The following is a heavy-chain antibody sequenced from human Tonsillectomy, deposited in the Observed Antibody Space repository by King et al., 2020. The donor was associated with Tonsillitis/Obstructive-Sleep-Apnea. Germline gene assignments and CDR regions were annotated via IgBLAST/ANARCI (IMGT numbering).Heavy chain of an antibody. J-gene: IGHJ5*02. Sequence: VQLVESGAEMKKPGASVKVSCKASGYIFNSFGISWVRQAPGQGLEWLGWISGFNGNTKYAQKLQGRVIMTTDTSTSTAHMELRSLRSDDTGVYYCARDSGGQWHPLDPWGQGTLVTVSS. CDR1: GYIFNSFG. CDR3: ARDSGGQWHPLDP. D-gene: IGHD6-19*01. V-gene: IGHV1-18*01. CDR2: ISGFNGNT.